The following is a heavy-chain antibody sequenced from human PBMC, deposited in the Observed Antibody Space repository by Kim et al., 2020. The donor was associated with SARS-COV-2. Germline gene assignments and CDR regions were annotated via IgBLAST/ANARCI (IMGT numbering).Heavy chain of an antibody. CDR3: AREGPDLYGSGSYDYY. CDR1: GGSVSSGSYY. V-gene: IGHV4-61*01. J-gene: IGHJ6*01. D-gene: IGHD3-10*01. Sequence: SETLSLTCTVSGGSVSSGSYYWSWIRQPPGKGLEWIGYIYYSGSTNYNPSLKSRVTISVDTSKNQFSLKLSSVTAADTAVYYCAREGPDLYGSGSYDYY. CDR2: IYYSGST.